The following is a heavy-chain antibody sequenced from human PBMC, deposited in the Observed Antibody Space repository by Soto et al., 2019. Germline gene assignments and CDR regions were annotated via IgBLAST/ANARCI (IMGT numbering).Heavy chain of an antibody. CDR2: ISGSGGST. J-gene: IGHJ6*02. V-gene: IGHV3-23*01. Sequence: EVQLLESGGGLVQPGGSLRLSCAASGFTFSSYAMSWVRQAPGKGLEWVSAISGSGGSTYYADSVKGRFTISRDNSKKTLYLQINSRRAEDTAVYYCAAQSLRNQVYYYYGMDGCGQGTTVTVSS. CDR3: AAQSLRNQVYYYYGMDG. CDR1: GFTFSSYA. D-gene: IGHD4-17*01.